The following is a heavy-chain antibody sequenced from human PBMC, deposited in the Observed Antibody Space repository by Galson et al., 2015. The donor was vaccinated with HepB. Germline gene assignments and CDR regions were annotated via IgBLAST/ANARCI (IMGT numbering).Heavy chain of an antibody. D-gene: IGHD1-7*01. CDR3: VREAGNYPNNWFDS. V-gene: IGHV3-23*01. Sequence: SLRLSCAASGFTFSSYAMSWVRQAPGKGLEWVSAISGSGGSTYYADSVKGRFTISRDNSKNTLYLQMNSLRVEDTAIYLCVREAGNYPNNWFDSWGQGTLVTVSS. CDR2: ISGSGGST. CDR1: GFTFSSYA. J-gene: IGHJ5*01.